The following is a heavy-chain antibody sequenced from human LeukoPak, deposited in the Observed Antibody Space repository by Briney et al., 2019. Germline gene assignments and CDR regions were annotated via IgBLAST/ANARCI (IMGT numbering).Heavy chain of an antibody. J-gene: IGHJ4*02. CDR1: GFTFCSHA. V-gene: IGHV3-23*01. CDR2: IYENGGTT. Sequence: GSLRLSCVGSGFTFCSHAMSWVRQAPEKGLEFVSGIYENGGTTYYADSVKGRFSISRDNSKNTLYLQMDSLRGEDTAVYYCAKDFRIGYSAHFDYWGQGALATVSS. CDR3: AKDFRIGYSAHFDY. D-gene: IGHD2-21*01.